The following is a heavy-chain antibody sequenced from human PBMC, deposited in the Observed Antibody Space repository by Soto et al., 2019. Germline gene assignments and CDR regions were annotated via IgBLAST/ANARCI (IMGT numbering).Heavy chain of an antibody. CDR2: IFYRGST. D-gene: IGHD5-18*01. V-gene: IGHV4-59*01. CDR1: GGSISGYS. CDR3: ASLVAGYSYGHFDY. J-gene: IGHJ4*02. Sequence: QVQLQASGPGLVKPSETLSLTCTVSGGSISGYSWGWIRQPPGKGLEWIGYIFYRGSTNYNPSLKSRVTISVDTSKNQFSLKLSSVTAADTAVYYCASLVAGYSYGHFDYWGQGTLVTVSS.